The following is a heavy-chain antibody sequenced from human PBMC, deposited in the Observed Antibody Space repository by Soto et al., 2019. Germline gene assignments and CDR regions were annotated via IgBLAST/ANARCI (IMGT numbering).Heavy chain of an antibody. CDR3: ALGYSSEFDY. D-gene: IGHD2-15*01. Sequence: PSETLSLTCTVSGGSISSSSYYWGWIRQPPGKGLEWIGSIYYSGSTYYNPSLKSRVTISVDTSKNQFSLKLSSVTAADTAVYYCALGYSSEFDYWGQGTLVTVSS. J-gene: IGHJ4*02. V-gene: IGHV4-39*01. CDR1: GGSISSSSYY. CDR2: IYYSGST.